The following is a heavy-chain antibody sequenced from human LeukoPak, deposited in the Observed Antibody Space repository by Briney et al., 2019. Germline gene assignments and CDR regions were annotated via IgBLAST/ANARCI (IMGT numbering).Heavy chain of an antibody. Sequence: GGSLRLSCAASGFNFIDYSMNWVRQAPGKGLEWISYIGISSGNTKYADSVKGRFTISRDKARNSLYLQMNSLRAEDTAVYYCAKEDIVSTMGNFDYWGQGTLVTVSS. CDR3: AKEDIVSTMGNFDY. J-gene: IGHJ4*02. CDR2: IGISSGNT. V-gene: IGHV3-48*01. CDR1: GFNFIDYS. D-gene: IGHD5/OR15-5a*01.